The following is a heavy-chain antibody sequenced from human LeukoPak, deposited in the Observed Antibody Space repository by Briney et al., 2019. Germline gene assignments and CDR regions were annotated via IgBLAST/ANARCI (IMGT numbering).Heavy chain of an antibody. J-gene: IGHJ3*02. CDR1: GFTFSSYA. D-gene: IGHD3-3*01. V-gene: IGHV3-23*01. CDR2: ISNSGGST. Sequence: PGGSLRLSCAASGFTFSSYAMNWVRQAPGKGLEWVSTISNSGGSTYYADSVKGRFTISRDNSKNTLYLQMNSLRAEGTAVYYCAKDLSVGVVPDAFDIWGQGTMVTVSS. CDR3: AKDLSVGVVPDAFDI.